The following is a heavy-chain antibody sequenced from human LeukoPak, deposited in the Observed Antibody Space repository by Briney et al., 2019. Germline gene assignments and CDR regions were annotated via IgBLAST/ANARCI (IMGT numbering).Heavy chain of an antibody. D-gene: IGHD1-26*01. CDR1: GFTFSSNA. Sequence: GGSLRLSCAASGFTFSSNAMHWVRQAPGKGLEWVAVISYDGSNKYYADSVKGRFTISRDNSKNTLYLQMNSLRAEDTAVYYCANRGWELQDYYYYMDVWGKGTTVTVSS. CDR3: ANRGWELQDYYYYMDV. V-gene: IGHV3-30*18. CDR2: ISYDGSNK. J-gene: IGHJ6*03.